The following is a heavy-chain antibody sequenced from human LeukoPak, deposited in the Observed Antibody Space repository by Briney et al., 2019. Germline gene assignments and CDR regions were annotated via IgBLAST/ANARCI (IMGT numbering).Heavy chain of an antibody. CDR2: TKQDGSKK. Sequence: PGGSLRLSCAASGFTFSSYWMSWVRQAPGKGLEWVANTKQDGSKKYYVDSVKGRFTISRDNAKNSLYLQMNSLRAEDTAVYYCARDSSGYYYPDAFDIWGQGTMVTVSS. V-gene: IGHV3-7*04. CDR1: GFTFSSYW. J-gene: IGHJ3*02. CDR3: ARDSSGYYYPDAFDI. D-gene: IGHD3-22*01.